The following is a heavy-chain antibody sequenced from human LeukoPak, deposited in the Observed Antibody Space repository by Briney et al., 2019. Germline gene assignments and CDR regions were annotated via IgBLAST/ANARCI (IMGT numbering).Heavy chain of an antibody. D-gene: IGHD6-19*01. CDR2: INPNSGGT. V-gene: IGHV1-2*02. CDR3: ARVGTAVAGRGFDY. J-gene: IGHJ4*02. CDR1: GYTFTGYY. Sequence: ASVKVSCKASGYTFTGYYMHWVRQAPRQGLEWMGWINPNSGGTNYAQKFQGRVTMTRDTSISTAYMELSRLRSDDTAVYYCARVGTAVAGRGFDYWGQGTLVTVSS.